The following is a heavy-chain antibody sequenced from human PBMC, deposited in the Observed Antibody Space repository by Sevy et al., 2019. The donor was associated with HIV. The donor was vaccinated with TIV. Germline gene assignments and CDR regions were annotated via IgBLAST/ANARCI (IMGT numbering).Heavy chain of an antibody. CDR2: IRASAGST. D-gene: IGHD1-7*01. Sequence: GGSLRLSCAASGFTFSTYAMSWVRQTPGMGLECVSFIRASAGSTYYADSVKGRFTISRDDSKNTLYVQMSSLRAEDSAVYYCAKGNVARFFATNYYYFDNWGQGTLVTVSS. CDR3: AKGNVARFFATNYYYFDN. CDR1: GFTFSTYA. J-gene: IGHJ4*02. V-gene: IGHV3-23*01.